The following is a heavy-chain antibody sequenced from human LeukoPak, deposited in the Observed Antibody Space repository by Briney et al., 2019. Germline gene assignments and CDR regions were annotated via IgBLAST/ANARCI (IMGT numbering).Heavy chain of an antibody. V-gene: IGHV3-11*01. CDR3: ARDTCSGGSCYPNYYYYYGMDV. Sequence: GGSLRLSCAASGFTFTDYYMSRIRQAPEKGLEWVSYISSSGSTIYYADSVKGRFTISRDNAKNSLYLQMNSLRAEDTAVYYCARDTCSGGSCYPNYYYYYGMDVWGQGTTVTVSS. CDR1: GFTFTDYY. CDR2: ISSSGSTI. J-gene: IGHJ6*02. D-gene: IGHD2-15*01.